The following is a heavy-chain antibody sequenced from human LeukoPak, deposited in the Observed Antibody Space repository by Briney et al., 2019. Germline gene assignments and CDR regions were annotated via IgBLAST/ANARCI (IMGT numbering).Heavy chain of an antibody. CDR1: GGSFSGYY. Sequence: SETLSLTCAVYGGSFSGYYWGWIRQPPGKGLEWIGEINHSGSTNYNPSLKSRVTISVDTSKNQFSLRLSSVTAADTAVYYCARGYDSSGYIYYYYYMDVWVKGTTVTVSS. J-gene: IGHJ6*03. V-gene: IGHV4-34*01. CDR2: INHSGST. CDR3: ARGYDSSGYIYYYYYMDV. D-gene: IGHD3-22*01.